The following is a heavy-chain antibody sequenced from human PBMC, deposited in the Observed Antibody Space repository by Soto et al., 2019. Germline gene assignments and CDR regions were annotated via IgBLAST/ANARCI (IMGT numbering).Heavy chain of an antibody. D-gene: IGHD1-1*01. CDR2: IYYTGTT. CDR1: VVSISSGGCY. Sequence: LSVTCTVSVVSISSGGCYWSWIRQHQGKGLEWIGHIYYTGTTDYNPSLKSRVTISVDTSKKQFSLKLRSVTAADTAVYYCVRDGTKTLRDWFDPWGQGISVTVSS. V-gene: IGHV4-31*03. J-gene: IGHJ5*02. CDR3: VRDGTKTLRDWFDP.